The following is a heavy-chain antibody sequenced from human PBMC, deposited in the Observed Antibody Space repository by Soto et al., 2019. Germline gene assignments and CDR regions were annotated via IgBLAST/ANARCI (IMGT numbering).Heavy chain of an antibody. CDR1: GGSFSGYY. Sequence: LSLTCAVYGGSFSGYYWSWIRQPPGKGLEWIGEINHSGSTNYNPSLKSRVTISVDTSKNQFSLKLSSVTAADTAVYYCARASGYTYPPAYGLAVWGQGTTVTVSS. V-gene: IGHV4-34*01. D-gene: IGHD5-12*01. CDR2: INHSGST. CDR3: ARASGYTYPPAYGLAV. J-gene: IGHJ6*02.